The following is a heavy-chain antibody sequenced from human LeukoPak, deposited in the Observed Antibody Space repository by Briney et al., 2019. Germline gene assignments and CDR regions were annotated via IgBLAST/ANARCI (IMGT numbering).Heavy chain of an antibody. D-gene: IGHD6-19*01. CDR1: GFPFSSYE. CDR3: ATPMGGQWLVF. Sequence: GGSLRLSCGASGFPFSSYELKWVGQAPGRGLAWVSYISSSGSTIYYAASVKGRFTLSRENAKNPVDQQRNSRRPEDTAVYYCATPMGGQWLVFWGQGTLVTGSS. CDR2: ISSSGSTI. V-gene: IGHV3-48*03. J-gene: IGHJ4*02.